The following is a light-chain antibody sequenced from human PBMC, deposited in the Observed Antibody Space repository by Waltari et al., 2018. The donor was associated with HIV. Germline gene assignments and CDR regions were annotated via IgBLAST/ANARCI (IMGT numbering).Light chain of an antibody. Sequence: DVQMTQSPTPLSASLGHRVTITCRASQSVSTYFNWYQQKPGQAPNLLIYVVSPLHRGVPSRFSGSGSGTEFTLTISSLQPEDVATYYCQQSYPIPPITFGQGTRLAIK. CDR3: QQSYPIPPIT. V-gene: IGKV1-39*01. CDR1: QSVSTY. CDR2: VVS. J-gene: IGKJ5*01.